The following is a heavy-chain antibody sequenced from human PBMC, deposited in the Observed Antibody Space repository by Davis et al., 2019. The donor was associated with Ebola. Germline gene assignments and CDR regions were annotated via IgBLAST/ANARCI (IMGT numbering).Heavy chain of an antibody. D-gene: IGHD3-16*01. J-gene: IGHJ4*02. Sequence: ASVKVSCKTSGSAFSNHVFTWVRQAPGQGLEWMGWISAYYGTTNYAQSLQGRVTMTRDTSTSTAHMELRGLRSDDTAVYYCARSILGGGPDYWGQGTLVTVSS. CDR1: GSAFSNHV. CDR2: ISAYYGTT. V-gene: IGHV1-18*01. CDR3: ARSILGGGPDY.